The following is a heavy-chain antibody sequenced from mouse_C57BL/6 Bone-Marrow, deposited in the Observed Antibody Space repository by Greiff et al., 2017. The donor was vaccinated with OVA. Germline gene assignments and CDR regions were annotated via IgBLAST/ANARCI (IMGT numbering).Heavy chain of an antibody. V-gene: IGHV5-12*01. J-gene: IGHJ2*01. Sequence: DVHLVESGGGLVQPGGSLKLSCAASGFTFSDYYMYWVRQTPEKRLEWVAYISNGGGSTYYPDTVKGRFTISRDNAKNTLYLQMSRLKSEDTAMYYCARGDYWGQGTTLTVSS. CDR1: GFTFSDYY. CDR2: ISNGGGST. CDR3: ARGDY.